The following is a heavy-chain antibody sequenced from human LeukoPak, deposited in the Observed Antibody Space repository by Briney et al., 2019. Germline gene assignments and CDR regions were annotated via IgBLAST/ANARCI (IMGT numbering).Heavy chain of an antibody. Sequence: SETLSLTCAVYGGSFSGYYWSWIRQPPGKGLEWIGEINHSGSTNYNPSLKSRVTISVDTSKNQFSLKLSSVTAADTAVYYCARRRVVVVAATVPSLKRYWYFDPWGRGTLVTVSS. CDR1: GGSFSGYY. V-gene: IGHV4-34*01. D-gene: IGHD2-15*01. CDR3: ARRRVVVVAATVPSLKRYWYFDP. J-gene: IGHJ2*01. CDR2: INHSGST.